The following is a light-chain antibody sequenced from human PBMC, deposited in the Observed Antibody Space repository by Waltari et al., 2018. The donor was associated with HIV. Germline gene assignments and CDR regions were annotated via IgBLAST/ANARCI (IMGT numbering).Light chain of an antibody. CDR1: QSVNNRY. V-gene: IGKV3-20*01. CDR2: GAS. J-gene: IGKJ3*01. CDR3: QQYDTPPFT. Sequence: EIVLTQSPGTLSLSPGERATLSCRASQSVNNRYIAWYQQKPGQTPRLLMYGASSRATGIPDRFSGSVSGTDFTLTISRLEPEDFAVYYCQQYDTPPFTFGPGTKVDI.